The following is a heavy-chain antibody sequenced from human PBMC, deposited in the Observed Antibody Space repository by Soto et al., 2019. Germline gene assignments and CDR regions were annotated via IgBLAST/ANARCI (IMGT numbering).Heavy chain of an antibody. CDR2: IIPIFGTA. Sequence: SVMVSCTASGRTFSSYASSCVRPAPGQGLEWMGGIIPIFGTANYAQKFQGRVTITADKSTSTAYMELSSLRSEDTAVYYCARSPLPQYYFDYWGQGTLVKVSS. V-gene: IGHV1-69*06. CDR1: GRTFSSYA. J-gene: IGHJ4*02. CDR3: ARSPLPQYYFDY.